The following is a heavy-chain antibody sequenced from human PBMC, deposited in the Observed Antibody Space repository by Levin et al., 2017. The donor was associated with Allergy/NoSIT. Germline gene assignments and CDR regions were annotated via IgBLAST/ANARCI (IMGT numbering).Heavy chain of an antibody. V-gene: IGHV4-59*08. CDR3: ARRLCSGDICDSGSHGMDV. Sequence: PSETLSLTCTVSGASISSYYWSWIRQPPGKGLEWIGYIYNSGSTKYNPSLKSRVTISVDTSKNQFSLKLNSVTAADTAVYYCARRLCSGDICDSGSHGMDVWGQGTTVTVSS. D-gene: IGHD2-15*01. CDR1: GASISSYY. J-gene: IGHJ6*02. CDR2: IYNSGST.